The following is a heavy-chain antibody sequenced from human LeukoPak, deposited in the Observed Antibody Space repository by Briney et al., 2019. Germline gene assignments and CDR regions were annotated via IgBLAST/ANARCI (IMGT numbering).Heavy chain of an antibody. CDR3: ARGADLSSGWTHYYYYYYMDV. Sequence: ASVKVSCKASGYTFTGYYMHWVRQAPGQGLEWMGWINPNSDGTNYAQKFQGRVTMTRDTSISTAYMELSRLRSDDTAVYYCARGADLSSGWTHYYYYYYMDVWGKGTTVTISS. CDR1: GYTFTGYY. V-gene: IGHV1-2*02. J-gene: IGHJ6*03. D-gene: IGHD6-19*01. CDR2: INPNSDGT.